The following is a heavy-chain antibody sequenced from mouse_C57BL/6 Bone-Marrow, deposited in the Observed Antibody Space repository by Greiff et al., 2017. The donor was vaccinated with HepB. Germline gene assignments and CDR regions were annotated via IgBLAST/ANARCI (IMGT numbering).Heavy chain of an antibody. CDR1: GYTFTDYN. Sequence: EVQLQQSGPELVKPGASVKIPCKASGYTFTDYNMDWVKQSHGKSLEWIGDINPNNGGTIYNQKFKGKATLTVDKSSSTAYMELRSLTSEDTAVYYCARSHYDYDGFDYWGQGTTLTVSS. V-gene: IGHV1-18*01. J-gene: IGHJ2*01. CDR2: INPNNGGT. CDR3: ARSHYDYDGFDY. D-gene: IGHD2-4*01.